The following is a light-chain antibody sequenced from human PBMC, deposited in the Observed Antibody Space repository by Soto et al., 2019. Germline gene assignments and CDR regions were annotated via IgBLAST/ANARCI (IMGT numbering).Light chain of an antibody. J-gene: IGLJ1*01. CDR3: AAWDASLGGFYV. Sequence: QSVLTQPPSASGTSGQRVTISCSVSRSSVGSNTVNWYQHLPGTAPKLLIYSNNHRPSGVPDRFSASKAGASASLAISGLQSEDEGDYYCAAWDASLGGFYVFGSGTKVTVL. V-gene: IGLV1-44*01. CDR1: RSSVGSNT. CDR2: SNN.